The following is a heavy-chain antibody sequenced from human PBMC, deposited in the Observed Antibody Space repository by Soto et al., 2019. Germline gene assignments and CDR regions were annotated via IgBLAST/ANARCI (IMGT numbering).Heavy chain of an antibody. D-gene: IGHD3-3*01. V-gene: IGHV1-18*01. Sequence: QVQLVQSGAEVKKPEASVKVPCKASGYTFTSYGISWVRQAPGQGLEWMGWISAYNGNTNYAQKLQGRVTMTTDTSTTTAYMELWSLRSDDTAVYYCARGLPDYCFWCGPHWDYWGEGNMVTVSS. CDR2: ISAYNGNT. CDR3: ARGLPDYCFWCGPHWDY. CDR1: GYTFTSYG. J-gene: IGHJ4*02.